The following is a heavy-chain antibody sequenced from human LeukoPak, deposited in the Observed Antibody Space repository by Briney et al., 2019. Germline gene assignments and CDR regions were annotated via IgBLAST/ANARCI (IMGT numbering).Heavy chain of an antibody. V-gene: IGHV3-30-3*01. D-gene: IGHD2-2*02. CDR1: GFTFSSYA. Sequence: RSLRLSCAASGFTFSSYAMHWVRQAPGEGLEWVAVISYDGSNKYYADSVKGRFTISRDNSKNTLYLQMNSLRAEDTAVYYCAREVIVVVPAAIRHRPFNWFDPWGQGTLVTVSS. J-gene: IGHJ5*02. CDR2: ISYDGSNK. CDR3: AREVIVVVPAAIRHRPFNWFDP.